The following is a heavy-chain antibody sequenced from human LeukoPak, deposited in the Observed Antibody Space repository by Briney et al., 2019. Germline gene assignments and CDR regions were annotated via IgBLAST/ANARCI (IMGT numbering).Heavy chain of an antibody. J-gene: IGHJ6*02. CDR2: IYYSGST. CDR3: AREQYSYCYYGMDV. V-gene: IGHV4-59*01. Sequence: SETLSLTCTVSGGSISSYYWSWIRQPPGKGLEWIGYIYYSGSTNYNPSLKSRVTISVDTSKNQFSLKLSSVTAADTAVYYCAREQYSYCYYGMDVWGQGTTVTVFS. D-gene: IGHD5-18*01. CDR1: GGSISSYY.